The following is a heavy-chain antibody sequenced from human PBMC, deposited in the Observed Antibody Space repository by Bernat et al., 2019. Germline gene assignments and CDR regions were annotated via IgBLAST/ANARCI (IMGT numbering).Heavy chain of an antibody. Sequence: EVRLAESGGGLVRPGESLRLSCLVSGFTFNDYWMTWVRQTPGKGLEWVANIKEDGSQKYYADSVKGRFTISRDNAKNSLSLQMNSLRPEDTAMYYCARDKSPGHGTDWYDALDIWGQGTRVTVSS. CDR1: GFTFNDYW. CDR2: IKEDGSQK. CDR3: ARDKSPGHGTDWYDALDI. J-gene: IGHJ3*02. D-gene: IGHD6-19*01. V-gene: IGHV3-7*03.